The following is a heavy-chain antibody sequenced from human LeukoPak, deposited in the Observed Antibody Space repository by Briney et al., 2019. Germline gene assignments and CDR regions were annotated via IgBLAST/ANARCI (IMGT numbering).Heavy chain of an antibody. D-gene: IGHD3-16*01. V-gene: IGHV1-46*01. CDR1: GYTFTSYY. Sequence: GASVKVSFKASGYTFTSYYMHWVRQAPGQGLEWMGIINPSGGSTSYAQKFQGRVTMTRDTSTSTVYMELSSLGSEDTAVYYWARVGNVGGNGYVWGSYDYWGQGTLVTVSS. CDR2: INPSGGST. CDR3: ARVGNVGGNGYVWGSYDY. J-gene: IGHJ4*02.